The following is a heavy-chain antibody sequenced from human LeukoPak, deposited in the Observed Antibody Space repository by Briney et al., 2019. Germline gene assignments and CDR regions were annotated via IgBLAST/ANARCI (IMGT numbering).Heavy chain of an antibody. CDR2: INAGNGNT. Sequence: ASVKVSCEASGYTFTSYAMHWVRQAPGQRLEWMGWINAGNGNTKYSQKFQGRVTITRDTSASTAYMELSSLRSEDTAVYYCARLQSVWGSYRYYDYWGQGTLVTVSS. D-gene: IGHD3-16*02. CDR3: ARLQSVWGSYRYYDY. CDR1: GYTFTSYA. J-gene: IGHJ4*02. V-gene: IGHV1-3*01.